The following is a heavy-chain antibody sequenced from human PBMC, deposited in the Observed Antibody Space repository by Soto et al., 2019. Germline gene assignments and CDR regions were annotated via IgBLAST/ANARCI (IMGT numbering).Heavy chain of an antibody. J-gene: IGHJ4*02. CDR3: ERNSRGYIYGYYFDS. V-gene: IGHV4-61*01. D-gene: IGHD5-18*01. CDR1: GGSVHNGSYY. CDR2: IYYTGTT. Sequence: SETLSLTCTVSGGSVHNGSYYWSWLRQPPGKGLEWIGYIYYTGTTNYNPSLKSHVTISVDTSKNQFSLKVKSVSAADTAVYFCERNSRGYIYGYYFDSWGQGTLGTVS.